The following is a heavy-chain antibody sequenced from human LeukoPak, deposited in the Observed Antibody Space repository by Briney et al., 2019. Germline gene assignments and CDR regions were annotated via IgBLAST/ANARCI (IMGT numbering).Heavy chain of an antibody. CDR2: IYHSGTT. J-gene: IGHJ5*02. CDR3: AGDSGSYQSWFDP. D-gene: IGHD1-26*01. V-gene: IGHV4-38-2*02. Sequence: SETLSLTCGVSGYSITSGYFWGWIRQPPGKGLEWIGSIYHSGTTYYNPSLKSRVTISVDTSKNQFSLKLSSVTAADTAVYYCAGDSGSYQSWFDPWGQGTLVTVSS. CDR1: GYSITSGYF.